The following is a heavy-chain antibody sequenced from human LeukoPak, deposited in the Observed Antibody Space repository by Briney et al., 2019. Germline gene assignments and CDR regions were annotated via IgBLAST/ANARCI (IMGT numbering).Heavy chain of an antibody. CDR3: VRDSGSSYGYYFLH. V-gene: IGHV3-21*01. Sequence: GGSLRLSCAASGFTFNSCSMYWVRQAPGKGLEWVSSISSSSSHMFYADSVKGRFSISRDNANNSLYLQMNSLRAEDTAVYYCVRDSGSSYGYYFLHWGQGTLVTVSS. CDR2: ISSSSSHM. CDR1: GFTFNSCS. D-gene: IGHD1-26*01. J-gene: IGHJ1*01.